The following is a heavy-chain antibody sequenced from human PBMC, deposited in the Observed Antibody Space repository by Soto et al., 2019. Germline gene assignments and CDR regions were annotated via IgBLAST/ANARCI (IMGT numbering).Heavy chain of an antibody. Sequence: PSETLSLTCTDSGGSISSSSYYWGWIRQPPGKGLEWIGSIYYSGSTYYNPSLKSRVTISVDTSKNQFSLKLSSVTAADTAVYYCARDTSGWNYYFDYWGQGSLVTVS. V-gene: IGHV4-39*01. CDR2: IYYSGST. D-gene: IGHD6-19*01. CDR1: GGSISSSSYY. J-gene: IGHJ4*02. CDR3: ARDTSGWNYYFDY.